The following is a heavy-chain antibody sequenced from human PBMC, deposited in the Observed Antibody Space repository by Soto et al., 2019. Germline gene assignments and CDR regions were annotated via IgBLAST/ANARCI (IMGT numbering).Heavy chain of an antibody. D-gene: IGHD3-10*01. CDR3: ARGPRRYYGSGIFDY. Sequence: QVQLVQSGAEVKKPGASVKVSCKAPGYTFTSYGISWVRQAPGKGLEGMGWISAYNGNTNYAQKLQGRVTMTTDTSTSTAYMELRSLRSDDTAVYYCARGPRRYYGSGIFDYWGQGTLVTVSS. CDR2: ISAYNGNT. V-gene: IGHV1-18*01. J-gene: IGHJ4*02. CDR1: GYTFTSYG.